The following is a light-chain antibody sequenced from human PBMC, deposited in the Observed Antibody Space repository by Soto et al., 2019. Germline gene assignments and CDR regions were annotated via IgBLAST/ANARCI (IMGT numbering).Light chain of an antibody. CDR3: QQRSNWPPEVT. CDR1: QSVNSNY. V-gene: IGKV3-11*01. J-gene: IGKJ3*01. CDR2: GAS. Sequence: EIVLTQSPGTLSLSPGERATLSCRASQSVNSNYLAWYQQKPGQGPRLLMYGASNRATGIPARFSGSGSGTDFTLTISSLEPEDFAVYYCQQRSNWPPEVTFGPGTKVDIK.